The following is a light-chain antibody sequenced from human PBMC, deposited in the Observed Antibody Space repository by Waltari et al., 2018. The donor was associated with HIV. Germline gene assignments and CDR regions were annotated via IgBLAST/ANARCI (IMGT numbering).Light chain of an antibody. Sequence: IVLTQSPATLSLSPGESATLSCRASQSISSFLAWYRQTPGQAPRLLIYDVSNRATGISDRFSGSGFGTDFTLTINYLEPEDSGIYYCQQRRRWPVTFGEGTRLEIK. CDR1: QSISSF. J-gene: IGKJ5*01. CDR2: DVS. CDR3: QQRRRWPVT. V-gene: IGKV3-11*01.